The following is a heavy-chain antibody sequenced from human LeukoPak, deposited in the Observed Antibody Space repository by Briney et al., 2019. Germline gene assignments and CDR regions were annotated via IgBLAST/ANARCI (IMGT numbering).Heavy chain of an antibody. Sequence: SQTLSLTCTVSGGSISSGDYYWSWIRQPPGKGLEWIGYIYYSGSTNYNPSLKSRVTISVDTSKNQFSLKLSSVTAADTAVYYCASSSRHYYDSSGYFDYWGQGTLVTVSS. J-gene: IGHJ4*02. CDR1: GGSISSGDYY. CDR2: IYYSGST. D-gene: IGHD3-22*01. CDR3: ASSSRHYYDSSGYFDY. V-gene: IGHV4-30-4*01.